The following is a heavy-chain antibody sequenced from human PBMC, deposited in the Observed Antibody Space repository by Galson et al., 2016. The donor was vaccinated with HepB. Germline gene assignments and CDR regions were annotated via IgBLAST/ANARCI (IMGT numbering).Heavy chain of an antibody. Sequence: SLRLSCAASGFTFGRYAMSWVRQAPGKGLEWVVAIRGDGGSNYYSGSVQGRFTSSRDRSTKTMYLQMNSLRTDDTAVYYCARFTQEWLDRVYYCDYWGQGTLVTVSS. CDR3: ARFTQEWLDRVYYCDY. D-gene: IGHD6-19*01. V-gene: IGHV3-23*01. CDR1: GFTFGRYA. J-gene: IGHJ4*02. CDR2: IRGDGGSN.